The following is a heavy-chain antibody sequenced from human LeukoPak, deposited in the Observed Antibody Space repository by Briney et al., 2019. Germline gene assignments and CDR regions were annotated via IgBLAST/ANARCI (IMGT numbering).Heavy chain of an antibody. CDR1: GGSISSSSYY. CDR3: ARQIGAHYDFWSGSAFDI. J-gene: IGHJ3*02. D-gene: IGHD3-3*01. V-gene: IGHV4-39*01. Sequence: SETLSLTCTVSGGSISSSSYYWGWIRQPPGKGLEWIGSIYYSGSTYYNPSLKSRVTISVDTSKNQFSLKLSSVTAADTAVYYCARQIGAHYDFWSGSAFDIWGQGTMVTVSS. CDR2: IYYSGST.